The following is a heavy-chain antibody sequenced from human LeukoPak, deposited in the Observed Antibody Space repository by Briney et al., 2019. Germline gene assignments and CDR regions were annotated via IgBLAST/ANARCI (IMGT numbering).Heavy chain of an antibody. CDR2: ISYDGSNK. CDR3: AMSEGVSGYFDY. D-gene: IGHD2-8*01. CDR1: GFTFSSYA. V-gene: IGHV3-30-3*01. Sequence: GGSLRLSCAASGFTFSSYAIAWVRRAPGKGLEWVAVISYDGSNKYYADSVKGRFTISRDNSKNTLYLQMNSLRAEDTAVYYCAMSEGVSGYFDYWGQGTLVTVSS. J-gene: IGHJ4*02.